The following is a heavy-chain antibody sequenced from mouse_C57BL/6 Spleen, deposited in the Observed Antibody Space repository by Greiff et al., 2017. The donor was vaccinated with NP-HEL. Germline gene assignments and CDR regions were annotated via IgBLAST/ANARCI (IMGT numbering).Heavy chain of an antibody. D-gene: IGHD2-4*01. CDR2: INPYNGGT. CDR1: GYTFTDYY. J-gene: IGHJ3*01. Sequence: VQLQQSGPVLVKPGASVKMSCKASGYTFTDYYMNWVKQSHGKSLEWIGVINPYNGGTSYNQKFKGKATLTVDKSSSTAYMELNSLTSEDSAVYYCASRYDYDDFAYWGQGTLVTVSA. CDR3: ASRYDYDDFAY. V-gene: IGHV1-19*01.